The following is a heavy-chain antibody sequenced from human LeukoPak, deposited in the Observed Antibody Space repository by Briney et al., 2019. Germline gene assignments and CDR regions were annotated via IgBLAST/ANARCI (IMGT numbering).Heavy chain of an antibody. D-gene: IGHD6-19*01. CDR2: IWHDGSNT. CDR1: GFTFNTYG. J-gene: IGHJ4*02. V-gene: IGHV3-30*02. Sequence: QTGGSLRLSCAASGFTFNTYGMNWVRQAPGKGLEWVAVIWHDGSNTHYADSVKGRFTISRDNSKNTLYLQMNSLRAEDTAVYYCAKDPSSGPTTNDYWGQGTLVTVSS. CDR3: AKDPSSGPTTNDY.